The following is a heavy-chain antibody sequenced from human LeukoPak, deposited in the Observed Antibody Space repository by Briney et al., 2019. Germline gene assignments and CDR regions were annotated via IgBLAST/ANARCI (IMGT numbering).Heavy chain of an antibody. CDR3: ARDSIGVVAGYYYYYYMDV. Sequence: PGGSLRLSCAASGFTFSSYEMNWVRQAPGKGLEWVSYISSSGSTIYYADSVKGRFTISRDNAKNSLYLQMNSLRAEDTAVYYCARDSIGVVAGYYYYYYMDVWGKGTTVTVSS. CDR2: ISSSGSTI. J-gene: IGHJ6*03. D-gene: IGHD6-19*01. V-gene: IGHV3-48*03. CDR1: GFTFSSYE.